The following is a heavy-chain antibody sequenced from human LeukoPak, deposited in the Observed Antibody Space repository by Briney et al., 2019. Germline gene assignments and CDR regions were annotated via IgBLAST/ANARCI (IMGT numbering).Heavy chain of an antibody. CDR1: GFTFSSYW. Sequence: PGGSLRLSCAASGFTFSSYWMHWVRQAPGKGLVWVSSISSSSSYIYYADSVKGRFTISRDNAKNSLYLQMNSLRAEDTAVYYCARDRGIDYLSAFDPWGQGTLVAVSS. V-gene: IGHV3-21*01. CDR3: ARDRGIDYLSAFDP. D-gene: IGHD3-10*01. CDR2: ISSSSSYI. J-gene: IGHJ5*02.